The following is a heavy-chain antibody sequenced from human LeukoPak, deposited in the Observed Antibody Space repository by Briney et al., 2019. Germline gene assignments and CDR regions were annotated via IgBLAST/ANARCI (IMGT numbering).Heavy chain of an antibody. Sequence: GGSLRLSCAASGFTFSSYEMNWVRQAPGKGLEWVSYISRSGSTIYYADSVKGRFTTSRDNAKNSLYLQMISLRAEDTAVYFCAREGNCRGDRCYPFDYWGQGSLVTVSS. CDR2: ISRSGSTI. V-gene: IGHV3-48*03. J-gene: IGHJ4*02. CDR1: GFTFSSYE. CDR3: AREGNCRGDRCYPFDY. D-gene: IGHD2-15*01.